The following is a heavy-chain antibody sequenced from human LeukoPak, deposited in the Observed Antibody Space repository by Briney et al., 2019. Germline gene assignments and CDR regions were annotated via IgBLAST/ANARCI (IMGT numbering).Heavy chain of an antibody. V-gene: IGHV3-23*01. J-gene: IGHJ4*02. CDR1: GFTFSSYA. D-gene: IGHD5-12*01. CDR3: AKSSFVDIVGTSDY. CDR2: ISGSGGST. Sequence: GGSLRLSCAASGFTFSSYAMSWVRQAPGKGLEWVSAISGSGGSTYYADSVKGRFTISRDNSKNTLYLQMNSLRAEDTAVYYCAKSSFVDIVGTSDYWGQGTLVTVSS.